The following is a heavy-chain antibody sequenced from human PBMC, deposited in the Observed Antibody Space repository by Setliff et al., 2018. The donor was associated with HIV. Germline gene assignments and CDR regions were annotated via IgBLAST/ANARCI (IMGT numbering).Heavy chain of an antibody. CDR3: ARGVATNLDP. J-gene: IGHJ5*02. CDR2: INGDSTFI. D-gene: IGHD5-12*01. V-gene: IGHV3-21*01. CDR1: GFTFSDHY. Sequence: GGSLRLSCAASGFTFSDHYMDWVRQAPGKGLEWVSSINGDSTFIYYADSVKGRFTISRDNAKNSLYLQMNSLRAEDTAVYYCARGVATNLDPWGQGSLVTVSS.